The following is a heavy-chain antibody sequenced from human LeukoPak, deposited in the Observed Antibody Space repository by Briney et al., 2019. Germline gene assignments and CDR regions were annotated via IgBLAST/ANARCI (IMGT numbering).Heavy chain of an antibody. Sequence: PGGSLRLSCAASGFTFSSYWMHWVRQAPGKGLVWVSRINSDGSSTSYADSVKGRFTISRDNAKNTLYLQMNSLGVEDTAVFYCVSSEWYAAFDIWGQGTMVTVSS. CDR2: INSDGSST. J-gene: IGHJ3*02. CDR1: GFTFSSYW. CDR3: VSSEWYAAFDI. V-gene: IGHV3-74*01. D-gene: IGHD6-19*01.